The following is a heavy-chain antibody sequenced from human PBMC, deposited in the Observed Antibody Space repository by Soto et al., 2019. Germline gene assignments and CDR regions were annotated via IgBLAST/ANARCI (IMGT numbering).Heavy chain of an antibody. CDR3: ARESEDLTSNFDY. J-gene: IGHJ4*02. CDR2: ISSTTNYI. CDR1: GFTFTRYS. Sequence: SLRLSCAASGFTFTRYSMNWVRQAPGEGLEWVSSISSTTNYIYYADSMKGRFTVSRDNAKNSVYLEMDSLSAEDTALYYCARESEDLTSNFDYWGQGTLVTVSS. V-gene: IGHV3-21*01.